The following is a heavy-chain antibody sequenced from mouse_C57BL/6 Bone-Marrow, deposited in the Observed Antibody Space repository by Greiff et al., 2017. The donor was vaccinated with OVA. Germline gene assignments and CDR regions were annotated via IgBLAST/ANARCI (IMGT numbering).Heavy chain of an antibody. CDR1: GYTFTDYE. CDR2: IDPETGGT. D-gene: IGHD2-5*01. Sequence: VKLMESGAELVRPGASVTLSCKASGYTFTDYEMHWVKQTPVHGLEWIGAIDPETGGTAYNQKFKGKAILTADKSSRTAYMELRSLTSEDSAVYYSTRGYSNYYAMDYWGQGTSVTVSS. J-gene: IGHJ4*01. V-gene: IGHV1-15*01. CDR3: TRGYSNYYAMDY.